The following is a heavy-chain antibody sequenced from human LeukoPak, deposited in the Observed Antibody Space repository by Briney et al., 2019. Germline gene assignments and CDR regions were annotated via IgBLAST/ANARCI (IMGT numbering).Heavy chain of an antibody. V-gene: IGHV3-53*01. CDR2: LYIGGTT. CDR1: GSVFSSNY. J-gene: IGHJ6*03. D-gene: IGHD5-12*01. Sequence: GGSLRLSCAASGSVFSSNYMRWVRQAPGKGLEWVSVLYIGGTTGYADSVEGRFTTFGDISNNTAFFQMNSLIAEDTAVYYCSKGGLGLKYYYHMDVWGKGATVTVSS. CDR3: SKGGLGLKYYYHMDV.